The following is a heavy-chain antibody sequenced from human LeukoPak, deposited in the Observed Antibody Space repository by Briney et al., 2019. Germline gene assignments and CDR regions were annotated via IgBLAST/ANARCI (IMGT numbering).Heavy chain of an antibody. CDR1: GFSFSNYA. V-gene: IGHV3-23*01. D-gene: IGHD2-8*01. Sequence: PGGSLRLSCAASGFSFSNYAMSWVRQAPGKGLQWVSLISGSGSDTYYADSVKGRFSISRDNSKNTLYLQLNSLRAEDTAVYYCAKMAIVQYFDSWGQGTLVTVSS. CDR2: ISGSGSDT. CDR3: AKMAIVQYFDS. J-gene: IGHJ4*02.